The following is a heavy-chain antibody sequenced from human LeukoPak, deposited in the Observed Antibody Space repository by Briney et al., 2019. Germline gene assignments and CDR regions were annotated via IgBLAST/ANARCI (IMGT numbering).Heavy chain of an antibody. V-gene: IGHV3-74*01. CDR1: GFTFSPVW. CDR3: ARDRPRTNDYYEYFQH. D-gene: IGHD5-12*01. J-gene: IGHJ1*01. Sequence: PGGSLRLSCAASGFTFSPVWMHWVRQAPGKGLMWVSHIINDGSYTTYADSVKGRFTISRDNAKNTVYLQMNSLRAEDTAVYYCARDRPRTNDYYEYFQHWGQGTLVTVSS. CDR2: IINDGSYT.